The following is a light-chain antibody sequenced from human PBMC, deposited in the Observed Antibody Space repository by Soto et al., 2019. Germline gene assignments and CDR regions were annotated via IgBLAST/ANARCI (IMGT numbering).Light chain of an antibody. CDR1: QSVSSSY. CDR2: GAS. Sequence: DIVLTQSPGTLSLSPGERATLSCRASQSVSSSYLAWYQQKPGQAPRLLIYGASSRATGIPDRFSGGGSGTDFTLTISRLEPEDFVVYYCQHYCTSPTWTFGQGTKVEIK. V-gene: IGKV3-20*01. CDR3: QHYCTSPTWT. J-gene: IGKJ1*01.